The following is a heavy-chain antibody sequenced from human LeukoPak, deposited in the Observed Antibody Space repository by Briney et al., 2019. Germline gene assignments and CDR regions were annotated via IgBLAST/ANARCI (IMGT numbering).Heavy chain of an antibody. V-gene: IGHV1-69*05. CDR3: ARWTIVATTYYFDY. Sequence: SVKVSCKASGGTFSSDAISWVRQAPGQGLEWMGGIIPIFGTANYAQKFQGRVTITTDESTNTAYMELSSLRSEDTAVYYCARWTIVATTYYFDYWGQGTLVTVSS. D-gene: IGHD5-12*01. J-gene: IGHJ4*02. CDR1: GGTFSSDA. CDR2: IIPIFGTA.